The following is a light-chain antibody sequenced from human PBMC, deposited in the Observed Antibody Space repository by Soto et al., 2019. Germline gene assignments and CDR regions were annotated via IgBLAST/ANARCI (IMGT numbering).Light chain of an antibody. Sequence: AIQLIQYPSSLSASVGDRVTITCRASQGISSALAWYQQKPGKAPKLLIYDASSLESGVPSRFSGSGSGTDFTLTISSLQPEDFATYYCQQFNSYPITFGQGTRLEIK. CDR3: QQFNSYPIT. CDR2: DAS. V-gene: IGKV1-13*02. CDR1: QGISSA. J-gene: IGKJ5*01.